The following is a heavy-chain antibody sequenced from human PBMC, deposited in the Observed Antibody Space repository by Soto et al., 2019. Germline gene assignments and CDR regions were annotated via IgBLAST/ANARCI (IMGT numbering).Heavy chain of an antibody. D-gene: IGHD1-26*01. V-gene: IGHV3-23*01. CDR2: ISGSGGST. CDR3: AKDRPWELLGGY. Sequence: VPLLESGGGLVEPGGSLRLSCAASGFTFSSYAMSWVRQAPGKGLEWVSAISGSGGSTYYADSVKGRFTISRDSYKNTRYLQMNSLRAEDTALYYGAKDRPWELLGGYWGQGTLVTVSS. CDR1: GFTFSSYA. J-gene: IGHJ4*02.